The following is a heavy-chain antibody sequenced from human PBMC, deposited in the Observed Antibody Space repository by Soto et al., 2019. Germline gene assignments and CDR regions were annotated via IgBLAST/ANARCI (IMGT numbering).Heavy chain of an antibody. V-gene: IGHV4-59*12. CDR2: IYYSGST. CDR3: AKLGGDYGDFPSGKYFHH. D-gene: IGHD4-17*01. J-gene: IGHJ1*01. Sequence: SETLSLTCTVSGGSISSYYWSWIRQPPGKGLEWIGYIYYSGSTNYNPSLKSRVTISVDTSKNTLRLQMNSLRAEDTAVYYCAKLGGDYGDFPSGKYFHHWGQGTLVTVSS. CDR1: GGSISSYY.